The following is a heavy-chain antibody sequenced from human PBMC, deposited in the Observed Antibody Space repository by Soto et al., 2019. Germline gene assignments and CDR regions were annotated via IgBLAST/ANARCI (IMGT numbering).Heavy chain of an antibody. D-gene: IGHD3-22*01. CDR3: TTDPSGYNFFDS. CDR2: IRRKTDGGTT. V-gene: IGHV3-15*01. J-gene: IGHJ4*02. CDR1: GFTFSNSW. Sequence: EVQLVESGGGLVKPGGSLRLSCAASGFTFSNSWMSWVRQAPGKGLEWVGRIRRKTDGGTTDYAATVKGRFTISRDDAKTTLYLQMSSLKTEDTAVYYCTTDPSGYNFFDSWGQGTLVTVS.